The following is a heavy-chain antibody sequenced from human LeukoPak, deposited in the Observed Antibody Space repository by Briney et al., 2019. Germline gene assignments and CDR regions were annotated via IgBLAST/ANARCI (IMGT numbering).Heavy chain of an antibody. CDR1: GVSITTSGYY. J-gene: IGHJ3*02. D-gene: IGHD2-2*01. V-gene: IGHV4-31*11. CDR3: VRGDVVVAPADDAFDI. CDR2: IFYSGRT. Sequence: SETLSLTCAVSGVSITTSGYYWAWIRQHPGEGLEWIGHIFYSGRTLYNPSLRSRVTVSVDTSKNQFSLKLTSVTAADTALYYCVRGDVVVAPADDAFDIWGQGTMVTVSS.